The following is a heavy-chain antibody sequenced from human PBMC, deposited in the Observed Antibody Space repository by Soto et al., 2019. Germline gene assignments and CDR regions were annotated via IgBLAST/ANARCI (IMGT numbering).Heavy chain of an antibody. Sequence: XESLMISCKGSGCSFASYWVGWVRQMPGKGLEWMGIIYPGDSDTRYSPSFQGQVTISADKSISTAYLQWSSLKASDTAMYYCARLRLTTVTMPYGMDVWGQGTTVTVSS. J-gene: IGHJ6*02. CDR3: ARLRLTTVTMPYGMDV. CDR1: GCSFASYW. D-gene: IGHD4-17*01. V-gene: IGHV5-51*01. CDR2: IYPGDSDT.